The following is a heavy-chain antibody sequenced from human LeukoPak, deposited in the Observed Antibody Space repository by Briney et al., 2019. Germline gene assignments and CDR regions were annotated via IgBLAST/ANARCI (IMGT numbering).Heavy chain of an antibody. J-gene: IGHJ4*02. Sequence: PGGSLRLSCAASGFTFSSYWMTWVRQAPGKGLEWVANIKRDGSEKHYVDSVKGRFTISRDNAKNSVYLQMNSLRAEDTAVYYCARDRYNSYWGQGTLVTVSS. CDR3: ARDRYNSY. D-gene: IGHD2-2*02. CDR2: IKRDGSEK. CDR1: GFTFSSYW. V-gene: IGHV3-7*01.